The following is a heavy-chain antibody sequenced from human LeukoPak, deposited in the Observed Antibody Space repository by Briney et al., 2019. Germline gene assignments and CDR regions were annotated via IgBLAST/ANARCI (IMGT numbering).Heavy chain of an antibody. Sequence: HPGGSLRLSCAAAGSTFSSYAMHWVRQAPGKGLEWVAVISYDGSNKYYADSVKGRFTISRDNSKNTLYLQMNRLRAEDTAVYYRARDGEYYYDSIGAGYFDYWGQGTLVTVSS. D-gene: IGHD3-22*01. V-gene: IGHV3-30-3*01. CDR2: ISYDGSNK. CDR1: GSTFSSYA. J-gene: IGHJ4*02. CDR3: ARDGEYYYDSIGAGYFDY.